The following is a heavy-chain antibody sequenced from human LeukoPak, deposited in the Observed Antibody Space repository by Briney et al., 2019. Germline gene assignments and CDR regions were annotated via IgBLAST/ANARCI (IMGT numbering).Heavy chain of an antibody. CDR3: ARQSRSVNWFDP. CDR1: GGSISSYY. V-gene: IGHV4-59*08. CDR2: IYYSGST. D-gene: IGHD5/OR15-5a*01. Sequence: SETLSLTCTVSGGSISSYYWSWIRQPPGKGLEWIGYIYYSGSTSYNPSLKSRVTISVDTSKNQFSLKLSSVTAADTAVYYCARQSRSVNWFDPWGQGTLVTVSS. J-gene: IGHJ5*02.